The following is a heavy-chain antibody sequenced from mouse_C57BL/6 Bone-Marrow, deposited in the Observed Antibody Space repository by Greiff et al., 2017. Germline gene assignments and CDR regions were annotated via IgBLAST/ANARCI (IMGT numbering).Heavy chain of an antibody. Sequence: QVQLQQPGAELVKPGASVKLSCKASGYTFTSYWMQWVKQRPGQGLEWIGEIDPSDSYTNYNQKFKGKATLTVDTSSSTAYMQRSSLTSEDSAVYYCASNWDRYFDVWGTGTTVTVSS. V-gene: IGHV1-50*01. J-gene: IGHJ1*03. CDR1: GYTFTSYW. CDR3: ASNWDRYFDV. D-gene: IGHD4-1*01. CDR2: IDPSDSYT.